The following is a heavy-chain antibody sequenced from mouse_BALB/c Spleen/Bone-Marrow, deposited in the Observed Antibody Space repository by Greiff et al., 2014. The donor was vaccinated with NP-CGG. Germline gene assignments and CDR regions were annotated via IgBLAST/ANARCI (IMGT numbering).Heavy chain of an antibody. CDR1: GYTFTSYT. V-gene: IGHV1-4*01. D-gene: IGHD2-1*01. CDR3: ARRYYGNPFDY. CDR2: INPSSGYT. J-gene: IGHJ2*02. Sequence: QQSGAELARPGASVKMSCKAPGYTFTSYTIHWVKQRPGQGLEWIGYINPSSGYTNYNQKFKDKSILTADKSSSTAYMQLSSLTSEDSAVYYCARRYYGNPFDYWGQGTSLTVSA.